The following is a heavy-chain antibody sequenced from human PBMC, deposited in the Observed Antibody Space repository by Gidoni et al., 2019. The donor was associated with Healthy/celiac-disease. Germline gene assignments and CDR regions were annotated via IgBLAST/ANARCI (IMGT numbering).Heavy chain of an antibody. CDR3: ARHSRQQWLGGWYFDL. V-gene: IGHV4-39*01. CDR1: GGSISSSSYY. Sequence: QLQLQESGPGLVKPSETLSLTCTVSGGSISSSSYYWGWIRQPPGKGLEWIGSIYYSGSTYYNPSLKSRVTISVDTSKNQFSLKLSSVTAADTAVYYCARHSRQQWLGGWYFDLWGRGTLVTVSS. D-gene: IGHD6-19*01. CDR2: IYYSGST. J-gene: IGHJ2*01.